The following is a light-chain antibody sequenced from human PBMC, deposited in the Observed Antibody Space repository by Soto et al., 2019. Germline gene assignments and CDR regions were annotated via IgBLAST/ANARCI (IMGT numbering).Light chain of an antibody. V-gene: IGLV2-14*03. J-gene: IGLJ1*01. CDR2: DVS. CDR1: SSDVGAYNY. CDR3: SSYTSATTYV. Sequence: QLVLTQPASVSGSPGQSITISCTGTSSDVGAYNYDSWYQQHHPGEAPKLIIYDVSHRPSGVSNRFSGSKSGNTASLTISGFQTEDEADYYCSSYTSATTYVFGTGTKLTVL.